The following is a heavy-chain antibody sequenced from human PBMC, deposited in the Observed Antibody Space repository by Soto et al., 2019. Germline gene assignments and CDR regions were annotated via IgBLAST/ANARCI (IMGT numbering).Heavy chain of an antibody. Sequence: SETLSLTCTVSGDSINSCTYSWGWIRQPPGKGLEDIGTIYYSGNTYYNSSLKSRVTISLDTSKNQFSLKLSSVTAADTAVYYCARDSRENYDSSGYYYYYYGMDVWGQGTTVT. V-gene: IGHV4-39*07. CDR1: GDSINSCTYS. CDR2: IYYSGNT. D-gene: IGHD3-22*01. J-gene: IGHJ6*02. CDR3: ARDSRENYDSSGYYYYYYGMDV.